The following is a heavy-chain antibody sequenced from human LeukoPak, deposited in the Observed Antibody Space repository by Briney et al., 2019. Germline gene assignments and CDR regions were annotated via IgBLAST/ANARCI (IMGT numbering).Heavy chain of an antibody. D-gene: IGHD4-17*01. CDR3: ARGGLRVVDY. V-gene: IGHV1-8*01. CDR1: GYTFTSYD. J-gene: IGHJ4*02. CDR2: MNPNSGNT. Sequence: ASVKVSCKASGYTFTSYDNNWVRQPTGQELEWMGWMNPNSGNTGYAQKFQGRVTMTRNTSISTAYMELSSLRSEDTAVYYWARGGLRVVDYWGQGTLVTVSS.